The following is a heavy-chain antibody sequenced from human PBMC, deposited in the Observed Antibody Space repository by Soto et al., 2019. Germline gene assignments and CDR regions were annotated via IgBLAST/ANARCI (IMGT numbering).Heavy chain of an antibody. CDR3: ARGPGIAAAKVPFDI. D-gene: IGHD6-13*01. CDR2: INHSGST. CDR1: GGSFSGYY. Sequence: SETLSLTCAVYGGSFSGYYWSWIRQPPGKGLEWIGEINHSGSTNYNPSLKSRVPISVDTSKNQFSLKLSSVTAADTAVYYCARGPGIAAAKVPFDIWGQGTMVTVSS. V-gene: IGHV4-34*01. J-gene: IGHJ3*02.